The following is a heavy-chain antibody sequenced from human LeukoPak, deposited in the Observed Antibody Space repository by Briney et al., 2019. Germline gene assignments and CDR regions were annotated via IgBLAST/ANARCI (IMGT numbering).Heavy chain of an antibody. D-gene: IGHD2-2*01. CDR2: IRYDGSNK. CDR3: ARDAGYCSSTNSYNLIY. CDR1: GFTFSSYA. Sequence: GGSLRLSCGASGFTFSSYAMSWVRQAPGKGLEWVAFIRYDGSNKYYADSVKGRFTISRDTSKNTLYLQLNSLRAEDAAVYYCARDAGYCSSTNSYNLIYWGQGTLVTVSS. V-gene: IGHV3-30*02. J-gene: IGHJ4*02.